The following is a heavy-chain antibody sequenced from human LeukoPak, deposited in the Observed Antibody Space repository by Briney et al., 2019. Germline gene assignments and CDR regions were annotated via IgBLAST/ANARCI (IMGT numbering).Heavy chain of an antibody. V-gene: IGHV1-69*05. CDR2: IIPIFGTA. D-gene: IGHD2-2*01. J-gene: IGHJ4*02. Sequence: ASVKVSCKASGGTFSSYAISWVRQAPGQGLEWMGGIIPIFGTANCAQKFQGRVTITTDESTSTAYMELSSLRSEDTAVYYCARGFGDCSSTSCYYYWGQGTLVTVSS. CDR1: GGTFSSYA. CDR3: ARGFGDCSSTSCYYY.